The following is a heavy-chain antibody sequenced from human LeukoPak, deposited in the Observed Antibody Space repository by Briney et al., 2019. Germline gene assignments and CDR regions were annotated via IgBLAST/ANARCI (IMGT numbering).Heavy chain of an antibody. J-gene: IGHJ4*02. Sequence: SETLSLTCAFYGGSFSGYYWSWIRQPPGKGLEWIGEINHSGSTNYNPSLKSRVTISVDTSKNQFSLKLSSVTAADTAVYYCARGRSRITIFGVVITNKGFDYWGQGTLVTVSS. V-gene: IGHV4-34*01. CDR1: GGSFSGYY. CDR3: ARGRSRITIFGVVITNKGFDY. CDR2: INHSGST. D-gene: IGHD3-3*01.